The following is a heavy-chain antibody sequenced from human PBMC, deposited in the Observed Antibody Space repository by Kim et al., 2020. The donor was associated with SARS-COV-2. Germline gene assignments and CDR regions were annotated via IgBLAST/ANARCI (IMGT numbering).Heavy chain of an antibody. CDR2: VKQDGSER. CDR3: ARGSGSYYIL. V-gene: IGHV3-7*01. D-gene: IGHD3-10*01. CDR1: GFTFSSYW. Sequence: GGSLRLSCAASGFTFSSYWMSWVRQAPGKGLEWVANVKQDGSERNYVDSVKGRFTISRDNAKNSLYLQMDSLRAEDTAVYYCARGSGSYYILWGQGTLVTVSS. J-gene: IGHJ4*02.